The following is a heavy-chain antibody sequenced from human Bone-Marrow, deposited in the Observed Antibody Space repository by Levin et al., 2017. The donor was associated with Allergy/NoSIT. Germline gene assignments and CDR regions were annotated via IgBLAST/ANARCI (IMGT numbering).Heavy chain of an antibody. CDR2: IYYSGST. V-gene: IGHV4-59*01. Sequence: SETLSLTCTVSGGSISSYYWSWIRQPPGKGLEWIGYIYYSGSTNYNPSLKSRVTISVDTSKNQFSLKLSSVTAADTAVYYCARAHVGYCSGGSCYSHSSSYYDYGMDVWGQGTTVTVSS. CDR1: GGSISSYY. J-gene: IGHJ6*02. CDR3: ARAHVGYCSGGSCYSHSSSYYDYGMDV. D-gene: IGHD2-15*01.